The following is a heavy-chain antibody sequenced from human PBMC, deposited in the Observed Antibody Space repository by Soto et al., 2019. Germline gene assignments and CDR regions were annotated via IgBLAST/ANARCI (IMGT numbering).Heavy chain of an antibody. Sequence: GSLRLSCAASGFTFSSYAMSWVRQAPGKGLEWVSAISGSGGSTYYADSVKGRFTISRDNSKNTLYLQMNSLRAEDTAVYYCAKDGGVVRGVIITALDYWGQGTLVTVSS. CDR3: AKDGGVVRGVIITALDY. CDR1: GFTFSSYA. J-gene: IGHJ4*02. CDR2: ISGSGGST. V-gene: IGHV3-23*01. D-gene: IGHD3-10*01.